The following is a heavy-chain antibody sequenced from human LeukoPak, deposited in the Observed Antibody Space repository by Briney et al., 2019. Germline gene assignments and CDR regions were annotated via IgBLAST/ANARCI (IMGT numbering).Heavy chain of an antibody. J-gene: IGHJ6*03. Sequence: PSETLSLTCTVSGGSISSSSYYWGWIRQPPGKGLEWIGSIYYSGSTYYNPSLKSRVTISVDTSKNQFCLKLSSVTAADTAVYYCARVQYYYDSSGYYSGYYYYYMDVWGKGTTVTVSS. CDR2: IYYSGST. CDR1: GGSISSSSYY. V-gene: IGHV4-39*01. D-gene: IGHD3-22*01. CDR3: ARVQYYYDSSGYYSGYYYYYMDV.